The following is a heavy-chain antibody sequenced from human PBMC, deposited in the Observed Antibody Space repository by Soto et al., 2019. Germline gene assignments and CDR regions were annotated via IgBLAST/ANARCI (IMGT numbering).Heavy chain of an antibody. Sequence: VKVSCKASGYTFTSYYMHWVRQAPGQGLEWMGIINPSGGSTSYAQKFQGRVTMTRDTSTSTVYMELSSLRSEDTAVYYCARGGSDIVVVVAATDYGMDVWGQGTTVTVSS. D-gene: IGHD2-15*01. CDR2: INPSGGST. CDR1: GYTFTSYY. V-gene: IGHV1-46*03. CDR3: ARGGSDIVVVVAATDYGMDV. J-gene: IGHJ6*02.